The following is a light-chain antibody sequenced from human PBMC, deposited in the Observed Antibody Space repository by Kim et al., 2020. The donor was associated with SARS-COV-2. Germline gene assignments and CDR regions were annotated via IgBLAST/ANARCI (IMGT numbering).Light chain of an antibody. J-gene: IGLJ2*01. CDR1: SGHRSYA. V-gene: IGLV4-69*01. Sequence: ASVKLTCTLSSGHRSYAIAWHQQQPEKGPRYLMKLNSDGAHNKGDGIPDRFSGSSSGAERYLTISSLQSEDEADYYCQTWGTGIRVFGGGTQLTVL. CDR3: QTWGTGIRV. CDR2: LNSDGAH.